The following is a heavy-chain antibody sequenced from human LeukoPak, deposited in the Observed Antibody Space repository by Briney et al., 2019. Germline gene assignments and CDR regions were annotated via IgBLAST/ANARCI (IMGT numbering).Heavy chain of an antibody. CDR2: IYYSGST. CDR3: ARDRWKGPSYFDY. J-gene: IGHJ4*02. CDR1: GGSISSGDYY. D-gene: IGHD1-1*01. V-gene: IGHV4-30-4*01. Sequence: SQTLSLTCTVSGGSISSGDYYWSWLRQPPGTGLEWIGYIYYSGSTYYNPSLKSRVTISVDTSKNQFSLKLSFVTAADTAVYYCARDRWKGPSYFDYWGQGTLVTVSS.